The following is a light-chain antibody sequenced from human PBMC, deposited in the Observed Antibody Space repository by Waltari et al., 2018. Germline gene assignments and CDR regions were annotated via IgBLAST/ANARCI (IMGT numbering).Light chain of an antibody. V-gene: IGKV3-11*01. CDR3: QQRSNWRWT. J-gene: IGKJ1*01. CDR1: QSVGSY. Sequence: EIVLTQSPATLSLSPGERATLSCRASQSVGSYLAWYQQKPGQAPRLLIYDASNRATGIPARFSGSGSGTDFTLTISSLEPEDFAVYYCQQRSNWRWTFGQGTKVEIK. CDR2: DAS.